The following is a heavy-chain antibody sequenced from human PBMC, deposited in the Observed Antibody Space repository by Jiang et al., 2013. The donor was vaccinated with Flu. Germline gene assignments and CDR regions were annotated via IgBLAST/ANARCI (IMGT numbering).Heavy chain of an antibody. V-gene: IGHV1-3*01. D-gene: IGHD4-17*01. Sequence: SGAEVKKPGASVKVSCKASGYTFTSYAMHWVRQAPGQRLEWMGWINAGNGNTKYSQKFQGRVTITRDTSASTAYMELSSLRSEDTAVYYCARDPGDYGDAAYNWFDPWGQGTLVTVSS. CDR2: INAGNGNT. J-gene: IGHJ5*02. CDR1: GYTFTSYA. CDR3: ARDPGDYGDAAYNWFDP.